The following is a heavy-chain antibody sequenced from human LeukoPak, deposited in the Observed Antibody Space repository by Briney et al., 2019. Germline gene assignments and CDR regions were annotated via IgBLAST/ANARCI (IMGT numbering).Heavy chain of an antibody. CDR2: TYYRSKWYN. V-gene: IGHV6-1*01. CDR3: ARVLSGGSYGAHY. CDR1: GDSVSSNSAA. D-gene: IGHD2-15*01. J-gene: IGHJ4*02. Sequence: SQTLSLTCAISGDSVSSNSAAWNWIRQSPSRGLEWLGRTYYRSKWYNDYAVSVKRRITINPDTSKNHFSLKLTSVTAADTAVYYCARVLSGGSYGAHYWGQGTLVTVSS.